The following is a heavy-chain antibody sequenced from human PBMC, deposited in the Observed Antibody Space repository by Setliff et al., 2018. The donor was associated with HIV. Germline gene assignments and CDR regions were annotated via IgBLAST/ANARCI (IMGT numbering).Heavy chain of an antibody. D-gene: IGHD1-26*01. CDR2: IYYSGST. Sequence: SETLSLTCGVSGYSLTSGYYWGWIRQPPGKGLEWIGSIYYSGSTYFTPSLKSRVTLSVDTSRNHFSLKLSSVTAADTAVYYCARHGLAGATVDYWGQGTLVTVSS. V-gene: IGHV4-38-2*01. J-gene: IGHJ4*02. CDR3: ARHGLAGATVDY. CDR1: GYSLTSGYY.